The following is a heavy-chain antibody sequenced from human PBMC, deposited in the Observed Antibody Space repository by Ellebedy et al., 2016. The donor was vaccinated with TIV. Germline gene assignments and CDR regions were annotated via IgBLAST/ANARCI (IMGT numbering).Heavy chain of an antibody. Sequence: GGSLRLXCTASGFTFGDYAMSWFRQAPGKGLEWVGFIRSKAYGGTTEYAASVKGRFTISRDDSKSIAYLQMNSLKTEDTAVYYCTRDRYLRGSDTRMDVWGQGTTVTVSS. CDR1: GFTFGDYA. V-gene: IGHV3-49*03. J-gene: IGHJ6*02. D-gene: IGHD1-26*01. CDR3: TRDRYLRGSDTRMDV. CDR2: IRSKAYGGTT.